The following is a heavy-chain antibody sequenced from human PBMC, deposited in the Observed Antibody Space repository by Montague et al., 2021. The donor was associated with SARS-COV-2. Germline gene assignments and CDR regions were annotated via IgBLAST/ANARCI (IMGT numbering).Heavy chain of an antibody. J-gene: IGHJ4*02. CDR1: GGSISSSNCY. V-gene: IGHV4-39*01. Sequence: SETLSLTCTVSGGSISSSNCYWVWLRQRQGKGLEWSVSIIYSGSNYYYPSPKSPLTVSADTSKNQFYLNLGSVTAADTAVYYCARYGYNWNDDEGFDYWGQGTLVTVSS. CDR2: IIYSGSN. CDR3: ARYGYNWNDDEGFDY. D-gene: IGHD1-20*01.